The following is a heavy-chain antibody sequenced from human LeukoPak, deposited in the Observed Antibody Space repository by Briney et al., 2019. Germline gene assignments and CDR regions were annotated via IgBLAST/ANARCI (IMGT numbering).Heavy chain of an antibody. CDR3: AREGLHDYGDLGCFDY. CDR2: ISTGAGST. CDR1: GFTSTSYA. D-gene: IGHD4-17*01. V-gene: IGHV3-23*01. J-gene: IGHJ4*02. Sequence: PGGSLRLSCAASGFTSTSYAMSWVRQAPGKGLEWVSAISTGAGSTYYADSVKGRFTISRDNSKNTLYLQMNSLRAEDTAVYYCAREGLHDYGDLGCFDYWGQGTLVTVSS.